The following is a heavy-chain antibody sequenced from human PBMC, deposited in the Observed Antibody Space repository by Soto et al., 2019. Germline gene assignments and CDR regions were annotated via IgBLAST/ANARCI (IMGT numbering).Heavy chain of an antibody. Sequence: QVQLQESGPGLVKPSDTLSLTCAVSGYSISSSNWWGWIRQPPGKGLEWIGYIYYSGTTYYNPSLKNRPTMSVDTSKNQVSLQLNSVTDVDTAVYYCASREIQGPIDYWGQGTLVTVSS. V-gene: IGHV4-28*01. CDR3: ASREIQGPIDY. CDR1: GYSISSSNW. CDR2: IYYSGTT. D-gene: IGHD1-26*01. J-gene: IGHJ4*02.